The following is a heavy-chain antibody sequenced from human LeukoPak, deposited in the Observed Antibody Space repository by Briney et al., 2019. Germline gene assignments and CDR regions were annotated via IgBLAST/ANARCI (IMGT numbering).Heavy chain of an antibody. V-gene: IGHV4-61*01. CDR2: IYYSGST. CDR3: ARTPRGSSSFYYYYYMDV. CDR1: GGSVSSGSYY. J-gene: IGHJ6*03. D-gene: IGHD6-6*01. Sequence: SETLSLTCTVSGGSVSSGSYYWSWIRQPPGKGLEWIGYIYYSGSTNYNPSLKSRVTTSVDTSKNQFSLKLSSVTAADTAVYYCARTPRGSSSFYYYYYMDVWGKGTTVTVSS.